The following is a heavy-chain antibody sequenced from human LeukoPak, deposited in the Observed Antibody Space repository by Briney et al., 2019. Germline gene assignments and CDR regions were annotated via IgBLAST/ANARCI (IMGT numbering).Heavy chain of an antibody. Sequence: SVKVSCKASGGTFSSYAISWVRQAPGQGLEWMGGIIPIFGTANYAQKLQGRVTMTTNTSTSTAYMELRSLRSDDTAVYYCAREYRITAAGFYGVDVWGQGTTVTVSS. D-gene: IGHD6-13*01. J-gene: IGHJ6*02. CDR2: IIPIFGTA. V-gene: IGHV1-69*05. CDR3: AREYRITAAGFYGVDV. CDR1: GGTFSSYA.